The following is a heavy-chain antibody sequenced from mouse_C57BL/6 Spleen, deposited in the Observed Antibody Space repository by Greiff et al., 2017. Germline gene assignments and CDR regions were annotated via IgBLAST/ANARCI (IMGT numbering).Heavy chain of an antibody. Sequence: QVTLKESGPGILQSSPTLSLTCSSSGFSLSTSGMGVSWIRQPSGKGLEWLAHTYWDDAKRYNPSLKSRLTISKDTSRNQVFLKITSVDAADTATYDCARSRDSSGYDYWGQGTTLTVSS. D-gene: IGHD3-2*02. CDR2: TYWDDAK. V-gene: IGHV8-12*01. CDR1: GFSLSTSGMG. CDR3: ARSRDSSGYDY. J-gene: IGHJ2*01.